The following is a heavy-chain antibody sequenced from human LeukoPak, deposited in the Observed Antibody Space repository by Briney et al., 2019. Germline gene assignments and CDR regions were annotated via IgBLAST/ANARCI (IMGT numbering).Heavy chain of an antibody. D-gene: IGHD3-10*01. J-gene: IGHJ4*02. V-gene: IGHV3-7*01. CDR1: GFTFSRFW. Sequence: PGGSLRLSCAASGFTFSRFWMNWVRQAPGKGLEWVANIKEDGSEQFYVDSVKGRFTISRDNAKNSLYLQMNSLRAEDTAVYYCARDRGWSQTYGSGTYGLDYWGQGTLVTVSS. CDR2: IKEDGSEQ. CDR3: ARDRGWSQTYGSGTYGLDY.